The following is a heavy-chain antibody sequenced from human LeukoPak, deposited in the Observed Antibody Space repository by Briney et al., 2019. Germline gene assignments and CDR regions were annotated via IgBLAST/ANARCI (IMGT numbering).Heavy chain of an antibody. CDR2: MNPNSGNT. V-gene: IGHV1-8*01. CDR3: ARWANWDNWYFDL. J-gene: IGHJ2*01. CDR1: GYTFTSYD. D-gene: IGHD1/OR15-1a*01. Sequence: ASVKVSCKASGYTFTSYDINWVRQATGQGLEWMGWMNPNSGNTGYAQKFQGRVTMTRNTSISTAYMELSSLRSVDTAVYYCARWANWDNWYFDLWGRGTLVTVSS.